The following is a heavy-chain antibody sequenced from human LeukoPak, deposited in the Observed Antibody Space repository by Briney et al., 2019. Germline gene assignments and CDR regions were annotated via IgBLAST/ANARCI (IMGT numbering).Heavy chain of an antibody. V-gene: IGHV5-51*01. D-gene: IGHD6-13*01. Sequence: GEPLKISGKGSGYSFTSYWSGWVRQMPGKGLEWMGIIYPGDSDTRYSPSFQGQATISADKSITTAYLQWSGLEASDPAMYYCARRIAGGGIDYWGQGTLVIVSS. CDR2: IYPGDSDT. CDR3: ARRIAGGGIDY. J-gene: IGHJ4*02. CDR1: GYSFTSYW.